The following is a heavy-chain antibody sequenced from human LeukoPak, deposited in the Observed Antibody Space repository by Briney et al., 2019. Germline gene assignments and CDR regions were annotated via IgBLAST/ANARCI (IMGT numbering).Heavy chain of an antibody. J-gene: IGHJ4*02. CDR3: ARGRRITMIVVALDY. CDR1: GYTFTSYY. Sequence: GASVKVSCKASGYTFTSYYMHWVRQAPGQGLEWMGIINPSGGSTSYAQKFQGRVTMTRDTSTSTVYMELGSLRSEDTAVYYCARGRRITMIVVALDYWGQGTLVTVSS. V-gene: IGHV1-46*01. D-gene: IGHD3-22*01. CDR2: INPSGGST.